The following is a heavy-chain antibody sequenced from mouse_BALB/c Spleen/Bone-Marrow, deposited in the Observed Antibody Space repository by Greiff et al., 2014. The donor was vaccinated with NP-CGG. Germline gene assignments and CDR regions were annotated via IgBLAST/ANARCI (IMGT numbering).Heavy chain of an antibody. CDR1: GYTFTSYY. Sequence: QVQLQQSRTQLVTPGASVKLSCKASGYTFTSYYMYWVKQRPGQGLEWIGEIIPSNGGTNFNEKFKSKTTLTVDKSSSQAYMQLSSRTAGDSADYYCTREGDSPFAYWGQGTLVTVSA. CDR3: TREGDSPFAY. CDR2: IIPSNGGT. V-gene: IGHV1S16*01. J-gene: IGHJ3*01. D-gene: IGHD2-13*01.